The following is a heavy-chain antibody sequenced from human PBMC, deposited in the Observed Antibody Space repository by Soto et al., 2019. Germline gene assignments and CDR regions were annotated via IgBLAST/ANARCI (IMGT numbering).Heavy chain of an antibody. CDR2: INHSGGT. J-gene: IGHJ4*02. V-gene: IGHV4-59*12. CDR3: ARTYSSSWSPFDY. Sequence: PSETLSLTCTVSGTSITTYYWSWFRQSPGQGLESIGEINHSGGTNSNPSLKSRVTISIDTSKNQFSLKLSSVTAADTAVYYCARTYSSSWSPFDYWGQGTLVTVSS. D-gene: IGHD6-13*01. CDR1: GTSITTYY.